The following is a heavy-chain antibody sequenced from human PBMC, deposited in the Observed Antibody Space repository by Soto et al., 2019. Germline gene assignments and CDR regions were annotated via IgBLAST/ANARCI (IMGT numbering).Heavy chain of an antibody. Sequence: QVQLVESGGGVVQPGRSLRLSCVASGFTFSSYAMHWVRQAPGKGLEWVAIMSYDGNNQYYAGSVKGRFTISRDNFKNTLYLQMNSLRAEDTAVYYCAQALGELSPESFDYWGQGILVTVSS. V-gene: IGHV3-30*03. J-gene: IGHJ4*02. CDR1: GFTFSSYA. CDR2: MSYDGNNQ. D-gene: IGHD3-16*02. CDR3: AQALGELSPESFDY.